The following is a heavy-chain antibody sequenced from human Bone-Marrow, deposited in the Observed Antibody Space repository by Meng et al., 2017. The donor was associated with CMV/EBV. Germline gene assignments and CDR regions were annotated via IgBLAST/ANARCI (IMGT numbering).Heavy chain of an antibody. D-gene: IGHD1/OR15-1a*01. V-gene: IGHV1-2*02. CDR2: IKGSSGDT. CDR3: ARILSNTDYYGMDI. CDR1: GYVFSDYY. J-gene: IGHJ6*02. Sequence: SARVSCKASGYVFSDYYVHYIRQAPGQGLEWMGWIKGSSGDTNLAQKFQGRVTMTRDRSINTAYMEMSWLRSDDTAVYYCARILSNTDYYGMDIWGQGTTVTVSS.